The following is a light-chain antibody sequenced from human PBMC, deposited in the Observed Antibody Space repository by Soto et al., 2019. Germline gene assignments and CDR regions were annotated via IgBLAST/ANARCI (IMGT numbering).Light chain of an antibody. Sequence: QSALTQPASLSGSPGQSITISCTVTSSDVGSYNVVSWYQHHPVKVPKLMMYEVSTQPSGLSTHFSGCKSVNTAYLSISGLQAEDEADYYCCSYGGSGTWVFGGGTTLT. CDR3: CSYGGSGTWV. CDR2: EVS. J-gene: IGLJ2*01. CDR1: SSDVGSYNV. V-gene: IGLV2-23*02.